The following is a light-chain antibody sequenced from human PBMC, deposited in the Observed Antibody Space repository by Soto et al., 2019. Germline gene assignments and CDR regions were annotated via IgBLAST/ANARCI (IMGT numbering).Light chain of an antibody. CDR1: QSVSSSY. CDR2: GAS. Sequence: EIVLTQSPCTLSLSPVERGSVCCMAIQSVSSSYLAWYQQKPGQAPRLLIYGASSRATGIPDRFSGSGSGTDFTLTISRLEPEDFAVYYCQQYGSSYPWTFGQGTKVDIK. V-gene: IGKV3-20*01. J-gene: IGKJ1*01. CDR3: QQYGSSYPWT.